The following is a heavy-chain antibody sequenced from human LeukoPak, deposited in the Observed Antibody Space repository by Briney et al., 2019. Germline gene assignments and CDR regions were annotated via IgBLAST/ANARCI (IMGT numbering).Heavy chain of an antibody. D-gene: IGHD2-21*02. V-gene: IGHV3-48*01. CDR3: TRDKTAGAFDV. CDR2: IDSGSKTI. CDR1: GFTFSSYS. Sequence: GGSLRLSCAASGFTFSSYSMNWVRQAPGKGLESVSYIDSGSKTIYYADSVEGRFTISRDNAKQSLYLQMNSLRAEDTAVYYCTRDKTAGAFDVWGQGTMVTVSS. J-gene: IGHJ3*01.